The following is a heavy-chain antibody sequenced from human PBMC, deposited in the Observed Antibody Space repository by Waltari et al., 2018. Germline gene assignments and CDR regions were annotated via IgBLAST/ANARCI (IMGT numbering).Heavy chain of an antibody. J-gene: IGHJ2*01. V-gene: IGHV4-34*01. CDR2: INHSGST. CDR3: ARPPPQVARGVVNWYFDL. CDR1: GGSFSGYY. D-gene: IGHD3-3*01. Sequence: QVQLQQWGAGLLKPSETLSLTCAVYGGSFSGYYWRWIRQPPGKGLEWIGEINHSGSTNYNPSLKSRVTISVDTSKNQFSLKLSSVTAADTAVYYCARPPPQVARGVVNWYFDLWGRGTLVTVSS.